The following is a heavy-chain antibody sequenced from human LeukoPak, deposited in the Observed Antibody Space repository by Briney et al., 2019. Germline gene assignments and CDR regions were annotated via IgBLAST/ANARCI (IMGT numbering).Heavy chain of an antibody. D-gene: IGHD1-26*01. V-gene: IGHV4-39*01. J-gene: IGHJ5*02. CDR1: GGSISSSSYY. CDR3: ARPSGSYSRWFDP. CDR2: IYYSGST. Sequence: SETLSLTCTVSGGSISSSSYYWGWICQPPGKGLEWIGSIYYSGSTYYNPSLKSRVTISVDTSKNQFFLKLSSVTAADTAVYYCARPSGSYSRWFDPWGQGTLVTVSS.